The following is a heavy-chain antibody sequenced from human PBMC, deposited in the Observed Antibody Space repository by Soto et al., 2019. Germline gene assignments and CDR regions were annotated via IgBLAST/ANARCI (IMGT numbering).Heavy chain of an antibody. Sequence: QVRLVQSGAEVKKPGSSVKVSCKASGGTFSNYAISWVRQAPGQGLEWMGGIILPFGTANYAQKFQGRVTITADASITTAYIELSGLRSEDTAVYYCARGPDYAGYFAYWGQGTLVTVSS. V-gene: IGHV1-69*12. CDR3: ARGPDYAGYFAY. J-gene: IGHJ4*02. D-gene: IGHD4-17*01. CDR1: GGTFSNYA. CDR2: IILPFGTA.